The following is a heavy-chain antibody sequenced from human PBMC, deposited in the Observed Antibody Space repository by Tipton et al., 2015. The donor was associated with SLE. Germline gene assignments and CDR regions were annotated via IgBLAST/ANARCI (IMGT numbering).Heavy chain of an antibody. V-gene: IGHV4-61*02. CDR2: IYSNGAT. D-gene: IGHD1-26*01. J-gene: IGHJ5*02. CDR1: GVSIMSGGYY. CDR3: ARDLGSPGNWFDP. Sequence: TLSLTCNVSGVSIMSGGYYWTWIRQPAGRGLEWIGRIYSNGATNYNPSLMSRVTLSVDTPKNQFSLKLTSVTVADTAVYYCARDLGSPGNWFDPWGQGTLVTVSS.